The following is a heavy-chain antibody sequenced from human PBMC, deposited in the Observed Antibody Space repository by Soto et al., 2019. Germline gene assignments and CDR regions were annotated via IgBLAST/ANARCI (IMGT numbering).Heavy chain of an antibody. CDR1: GYDFIGHS. Sequence: QVQLVQSGAEVKSPGASVKVSCKASGYDFIGHSMHWVRQAPGLGPEWVGWVAGVNCDTKYSEAFQGRVTLTRDTSATTGYMELASLRSEDTAVYYCARGIRWSGAGVYGMDYFVSWGQGTLVNVSS. D-gene: IGHD4-17*01. J-gene: IGHJ4*02. V-gene: IGHV1-3*01. CDR3: ARGIRWSGAGVYGMDYFVS. CDR2: VAGVNCDT.